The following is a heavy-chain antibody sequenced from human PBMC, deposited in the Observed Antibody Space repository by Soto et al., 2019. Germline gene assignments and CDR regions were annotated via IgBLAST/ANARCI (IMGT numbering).Heavy chain of an antibody. J-gene: IGHJ6*02. V-gene: IGHV1-69*06. CDR2: IIPIFGTA. CDR3: ASPGIAAAGKNPYYYYYGMDV. CDR1: GGTFSSYA. Sequence: QVQLVQSGAEVKKSGSSVKVSCKASGGTFSSYAISWVRQAPGQGLEWMGGIIPIFGTANYAQKFQGRVTITADKSTSTAYMELSSLRSEDTAVYYCASPGIAAAGKNPYYYYYGMDVWGQGTTVTVSS. D-gene: IGHD6-13*01.